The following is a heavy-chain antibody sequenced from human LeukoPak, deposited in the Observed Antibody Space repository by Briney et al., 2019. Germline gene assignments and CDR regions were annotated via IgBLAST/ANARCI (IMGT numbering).Heavy chain of an antibody. CDR2: IYYSGST. V-gene: IGHV4-61*01. CDR1: GYSISSSYY. D-gene: IGHD3-3*01. Sequence: SETLSLTCTVSGYSISSSYYWSWIRQPPGKGLEWIGYIYYSGSTNYNPSLKSRVTISVDTSKNQFSLKLSSVTAADTAMYYCARGPNYDFWSGANMDVWGKGTTVTVSS. J-gene: IGHJ6*03. CDR3: ARGPNYDFWSGANMDV.